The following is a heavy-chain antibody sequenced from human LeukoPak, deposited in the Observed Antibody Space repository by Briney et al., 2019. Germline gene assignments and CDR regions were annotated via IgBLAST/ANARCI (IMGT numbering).Heavy chain of an antibody. CDR3: ARGGGGMNYYDSSGYFHYFDY. CDR1: GYTFTSYG. D-gene: IGHD3-22*01. CDR2: ISAYNGHT. V-gene: IGHV1-18*01. Sequence: ASVKVSCKASGYTFTSYGISWVRQAPGQGLDWIGCISAYNGHTNYAQKLQGRVTMTSDTSTSTAYIELRSLRSAHRAVYYCARGGGGMNYYDSSGYFHYFDYWGQGTLVTVSS. J-gene: IGHJ4*02.